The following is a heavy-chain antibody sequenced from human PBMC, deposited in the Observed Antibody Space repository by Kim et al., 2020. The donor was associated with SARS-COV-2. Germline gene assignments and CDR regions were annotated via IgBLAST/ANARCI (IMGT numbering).Heavy chain of an antibody. CDR2: IYYSGST. V-gene: IGHV4-39*01. Sequence: SETLSLTCTVSGGSISSSSYYWGWIRQPPGKGLEWIGSIYYSGSTYYNPSLKSRVTISVDTSKNQFSLKLSSVTAADTAVYYCARGGFSGYYYYGMDVWGQGTTVTVSS. CDR1: GGSISSSSYY. D-gene: IGHD1-26*01. J-gene: IGHJ6*02. CDR3: ARGGFSGYYYYGMDV.